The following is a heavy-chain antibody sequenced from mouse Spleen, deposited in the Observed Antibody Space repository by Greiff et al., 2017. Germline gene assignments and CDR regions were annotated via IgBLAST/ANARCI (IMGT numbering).Heavy chain of an antibody. J-gene: IGHJ4*01. V-gene: IGHV1-5*01. Sequence: EVKLVESGTVLARPGASVKMSCKASGYSFTSYWMHWVKQRPGQGLEWIGAIYPGNSDTSYNQKFKGKAKLTAVTSASTAYMELSSLTNEDSAVYYCTRWELGRAYAMDYWGQGTSVTVSS. CDR1: GYSFTSYW. D-gene: IGHD4-1*01. CDR2: IYPGNSDT. CDR3: TRWELGRAYAMDY.